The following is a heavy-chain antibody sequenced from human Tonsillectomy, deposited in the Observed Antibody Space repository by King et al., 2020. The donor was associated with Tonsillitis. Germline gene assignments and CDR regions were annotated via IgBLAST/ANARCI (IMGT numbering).Heavy chain of an antibody. CDR3: ARALGYYYMDV. Sequence: QLQESGPGLAKPSETLSLTCTVSGGSISSYYWSWIRQPPGKGLEWIGYIYYTGGINHNPSLKSRVTISVDTSKNQFSLKLSSVTAADTAVYYCARALGYYYMDVWGKGTTVTVSS. CDR1: GGSISSYY. CDR2: IYYTGGI. J-gene: IGHJ6*03. V-gene: IGHV4-59*08.